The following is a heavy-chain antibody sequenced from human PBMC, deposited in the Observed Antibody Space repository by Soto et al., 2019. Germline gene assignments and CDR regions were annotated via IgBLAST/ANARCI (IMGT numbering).Heavy chain of an antibody. CDR1: GFTFSSYG. CDR2: ISYDGSNK. D-gene: IGHD4-17*01. V-gene: IGHV3-30*18. J-gene: IGHJ4*02. CDR3: AKSQGTTEIGY. Sequence: PGGSLRLSCAASGFTFSSYGMHWVRQAPGKGLEWVAVISYDGSNKYYADSVKGRFTISRDNSKNTLYLQMNSLRAEDTAVYYCAKSQGTTEIGYWGQGTLVTVSS.